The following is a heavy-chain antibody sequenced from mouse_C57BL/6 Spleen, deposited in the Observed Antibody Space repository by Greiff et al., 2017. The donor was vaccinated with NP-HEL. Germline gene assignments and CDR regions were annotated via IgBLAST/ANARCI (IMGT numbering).Heavy chain of an antibody. CDR2: INPYNGDT. CDR3: ARGEPLRGSSYGYAMDY. Sequence: EVQLQESGPELVKPGASVKISCKASGYSFTGYFMNWVKQSHGKSLEWIGRINPYNGDTFYIQKFKGKATLTVDKSSSTAHMELLSLTSEDFAVYYCARGEPLRGSSYGYAMDYWGQGTSVTVSS. V-gene: IGHV1-37*01. CDR1: GYSFTGYF. J-gene: IGHJ4*01. D-gene: IGHD1-1*01.